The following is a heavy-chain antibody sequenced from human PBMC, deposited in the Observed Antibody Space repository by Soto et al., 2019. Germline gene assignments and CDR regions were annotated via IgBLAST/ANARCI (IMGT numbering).Heavy chain of an antibody. CDR2: ISTYNGHT. D-gene: IGHD3-10*01. Sequence: QVQLVQSGAEVKKPGASVKVSCKASGYTFTSYGITWVRLAPGQGLEWMGWISTYNGHTNYAQKLQGRLTMTTDTSTSTAYMELRSLSSDDTAVYYCARVWFGESEDYWGQGTLVTVSS. CDR3: ARVWFGESEDY. V-gene: IGHV1-18*01. J-gene: IGHJ4*02. CDR1: GYTFTSYG.